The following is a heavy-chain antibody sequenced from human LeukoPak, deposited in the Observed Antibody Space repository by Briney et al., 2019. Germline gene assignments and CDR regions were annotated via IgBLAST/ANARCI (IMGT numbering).Heavy chain of an antibody. CDR3: ARLRGTYTAFDY. D-gene: IGHD4-11*01. CDR1: GFTFDDYT. J-gene: IGHJ4*02. CDR2: ISWDGGST. Sequence: GGSLRLSCAASGFTFDDYTMHWVRQAPGKGLEWVSLISWDGGSTYYVDSVKGRFTVSRDNAENSLYLQMNSLRAEDTAVYFCARLRGTYTAFDYWGQGTLVTVSS. V-gene: IGHV3-43*01.